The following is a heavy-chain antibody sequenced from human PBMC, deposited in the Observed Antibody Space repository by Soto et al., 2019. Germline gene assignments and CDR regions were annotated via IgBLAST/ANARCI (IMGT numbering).Heavy chain of an antibody. CDR2: IYYSGSA. Sequence: QLQLQESGPGLVKPSETLSLTCSVSGGSISSVSYYWGWIRQPPGKGLEWIGSIYYSGSAYYSPSLKSRLTLSVDTSNNQVSVELRSVTAADTSVYYCARLHCNSPTCVPLDPWGQGTLVTVSS. V-gene: IGHV4-39*01. D-gene: IGHD2-2*01. CDR3: ARLHCNSPTCVPLDP. CDR1: GGSISSVSYY. J-gene: IGHJ5*02.